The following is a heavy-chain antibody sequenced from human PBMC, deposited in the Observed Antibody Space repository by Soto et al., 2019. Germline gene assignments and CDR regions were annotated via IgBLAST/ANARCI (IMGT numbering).Heavy chain of an antibody. Sequence: QVHLVQFGAEAKKPGASVKVSCKPSGYTFTSYGISWVRQAPGQGLEWMGWISGDNGDTKYAQNFQGRVTMTTDTSTSTAYMELRSLRSDDTAMYFCPRDGVGYTTAFDFWGQGTLVTVSS. CDR2: ISGDNGDT. D-gene: IGHD6-25*01. CDR1: GYTFTSYG. CDR3: PRDGVGYTTAFDF. J-gene: IGHJ4*02. V-gene: IGHV1-18*04.